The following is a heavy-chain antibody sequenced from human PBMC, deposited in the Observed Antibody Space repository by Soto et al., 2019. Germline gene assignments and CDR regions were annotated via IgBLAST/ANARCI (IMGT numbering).Heavy chain of an antibody. CDR3: ARNGIGGYSYGHYYFDY. Sequence: PSETLSLTCTVSGGSISSYYWSWIRQPQGKGLEWIGYIYYSGSTNYNPSLKSRVTISVDTSKNQFSLKLSSVTAADTAVYYCARNGIGGYSYGHYYFDYWGQGTLVTVSS. V-gene: IGHV4-59*01. CDR1: GGSISSYY. D-gene: IGHD5-18*01. J-gene: IGHJ4*02. CDR2: IYYSGST.